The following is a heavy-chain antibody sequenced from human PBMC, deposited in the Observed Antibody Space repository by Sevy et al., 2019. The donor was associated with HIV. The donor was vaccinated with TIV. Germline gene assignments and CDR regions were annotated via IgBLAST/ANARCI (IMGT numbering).Heavy chain of an antibody. CDR1: GFAFTNYYA. CDR3: ATDRISDWFFDS. CDR2: IGGSGGST. Sequence: GGSLRLSCAASGFAFTNYYAMHWVRQAPGKGLEWVSSIGGSGGSTHYADSVKGRFTISRDNSKNTLYLQMNSLRAEDTAVYYCATDRISDWFFDSWGQGTLVTVSS. V-gene: IGHV3-23*01. J-gene: IGHJ4*02. D-gene: IGHD3-9*01.